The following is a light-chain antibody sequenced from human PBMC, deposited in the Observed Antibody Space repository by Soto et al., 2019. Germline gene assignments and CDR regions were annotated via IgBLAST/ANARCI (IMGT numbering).Light chain of an antibody. Sequence: IVLTQSPDTLSLSPGESATLSCRASQTVRGNNIVWYQQRPGQAPRVLISGASSRATGIPDRFRGSGSGTDFSLSINRLEPEDFAVYYCQQYGSSPALTFGGGTKVEIK. CDR3: QQYGSSPALT. J-gene: IGKJ4*01. V-gene: IGKV3-20*01. CDR1: QTVRGNN. CDR2: GAS.